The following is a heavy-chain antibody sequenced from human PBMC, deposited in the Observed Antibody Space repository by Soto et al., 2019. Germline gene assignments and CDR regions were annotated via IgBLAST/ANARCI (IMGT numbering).Heavy chain of an antibody. CDR3: ARAPVSDTGAFPYFYYKMDV. CDR2: INPSGGST. J-gene: IGHJ6*02. CDR1: GYTFTSYY. V-gene: IGHV1-46*01. Sequence: ASVKVSCKASGYTFTSYYMHWVRQAPGQGLEWMGIINPSGGSTSYAQKFQGRVTMTRDTSTSTAYMELSSLTSEDTAVYYCARAPVSDTGAFPYFYYKMDVWGQGTTVNVAS. D-gene: IGHD2-8*02.